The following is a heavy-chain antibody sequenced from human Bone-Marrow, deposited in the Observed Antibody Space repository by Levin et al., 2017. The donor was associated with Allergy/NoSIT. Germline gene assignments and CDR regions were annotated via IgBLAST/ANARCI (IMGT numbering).Heavy chain of an antibody. J-gene: IGHJ4*02. CDR1: GFTFSGYW. V-gene: IGHV3-7*02. D-gene: IGHD3-16*01. Sequence: GESLKISCASSGFTFSGYWMAWVRQAPGKGLEWVANINRDGGDGYYVDSVKGRFTISRDNARNSLDLQMNSLRVEDTAVYYWARNGAWSFGFWGQGTLVTVAS. CDR2: INRDGGDG. CDR3: ARNGAWSFGF.